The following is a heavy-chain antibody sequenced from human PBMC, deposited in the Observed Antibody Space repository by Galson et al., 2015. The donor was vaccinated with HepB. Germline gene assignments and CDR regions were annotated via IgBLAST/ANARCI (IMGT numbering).Heavy chain of an antibody. D-gene: IGHD5-12*01. CDR2: ISYDGSNK. V-gene: IGHV3-30*18. CDR1: GFTFSSYG. CDR3: AKSSLGATFDY. Sequence: SLRLSCAASGFTFSSYGMHWVRQAPGKGLEWVAVISYDGSNKYYADSVKGRFTISRDNSKNTLYLQMNSLRAEDTAVYYCAKSSLGATFDYWGQGTLVTVSS. J-gene: IGHJ4*02.